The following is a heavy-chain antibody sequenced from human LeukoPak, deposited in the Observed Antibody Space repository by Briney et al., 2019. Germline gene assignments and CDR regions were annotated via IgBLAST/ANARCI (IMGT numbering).Heavy chain of an antibody. Sequence: SETLSLTCTVSGGSISSSSYYWGWIRQPPGKGLEWIGSIYYSGSTYYNPSLKSGVTISVDTSKNQFSLKLSSVTAADTAVYYCARDLGFYYFDYWGQGTLVTVSS. CDR2: IYYSGST. D-gene: IGHD2/OR15-2a*01. V-gene: IGHV4-39*07. J-gene: IGHJ4*02. CDR1: GGSISSSSYY. CDR3: ARDLGFYYFDY.